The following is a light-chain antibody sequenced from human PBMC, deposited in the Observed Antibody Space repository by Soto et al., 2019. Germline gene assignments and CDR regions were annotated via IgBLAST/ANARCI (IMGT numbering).Light chain of an antibody. V-gene: IGLV1-44*01. Sequence: QSVLTQPPSASGTPGQRVTISCSASSGSLSVDWYQHLPGTAPKLLIYSNYQRPSGVPDRFSGSKSGTSASLVISGLQSEDDADYYCAGRDDSLSGLYVFGTGNKLTVL. CDR2: SNY. CDR3: AGRDDSLSGLYV. J-gene: IGLJ1*01. CDR1: SGSLS.